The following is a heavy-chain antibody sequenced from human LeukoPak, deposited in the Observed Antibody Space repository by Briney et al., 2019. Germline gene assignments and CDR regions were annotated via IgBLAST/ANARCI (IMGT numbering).Heavy chain of an antibody. V-gene: IGHV3-23*01. Sequence: GGSLRLSCAASGFTFSRYAMSWVRQAPGKGLEWVSAISGGGDNTYYADSVRGRFTISRDNSKNTLFLQMNSLRAEDTAIYYCAKPVDGASIQRYFQHWGQGTLVTVSS. D-gene: IGHD2-2*02. CDR3: AKPVDGASIQRYFQH. J-gene: IGHJ1*01. CDR2: ISGGGDNT. CDR1: GFTFSRYA.